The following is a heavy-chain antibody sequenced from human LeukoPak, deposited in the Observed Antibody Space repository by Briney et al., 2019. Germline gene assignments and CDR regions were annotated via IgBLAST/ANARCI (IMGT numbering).Heavy chain of an antibody. CDR2: INHSGST. V-gene: IGHV4-34*01. J-gene: IGHJ5*02. CDR3: ARVRSVSNWLDP. D-gene: IGHD6-19*01. Sequence: SETLSLTCAVYGGSFSGYYWSWIRQPPGKGLEWIGEINHSGSTNYNPSLKSRVTISVDTSNNQFSLILSSVTATDTAIYYCARVRSVSNWLDPWGQGTLVTVSS. CDR1: GGSFSGYY.